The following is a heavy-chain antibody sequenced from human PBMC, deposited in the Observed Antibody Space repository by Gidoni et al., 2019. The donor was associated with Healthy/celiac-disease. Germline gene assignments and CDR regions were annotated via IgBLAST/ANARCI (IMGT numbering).Heavy chain of an antibody. CDR1: VSNFPSYG. Sequence: QVQLVQSGAEVKKPGASVKFSCKDSVSNFPSYGISWLRQAPGKGLEWMGWISAYNGNTNYAQKLQGRGTMTTDTATRKAYMELRSLRSDDTAVYYCARGPMIVVVPAREGAFDIWGQGTMVTVAS. V-gene: IGHV1-18*01. D-gene: IGHD3-22*01. CDR3: ARGPMIVVVPAREGAFDI. J-gene: IGHJ3*02. CDR2: ISAYNGNT.